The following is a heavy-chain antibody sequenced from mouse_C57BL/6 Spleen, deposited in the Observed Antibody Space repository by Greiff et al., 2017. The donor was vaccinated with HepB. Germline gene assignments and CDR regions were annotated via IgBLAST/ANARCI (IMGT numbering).Heavy chain of an antibody. CDR2: ISDGGSYT. CDR3: ARGRYFDV. J-gene: IGHJ1*03. Sequence: EVMLVDSGGGLVKPGGSLKLSCAASGFTFSSYAMSWVRQTPEKRLEWVATISDGGSYTYYPDNVKGRFTISRDNAKNNLYLQMSHLKSEDTAMYYCARGRYFDVWGTGTTVTVSS. CDR1: GFTFSSYA. V-gene: IGHV5-4*03.